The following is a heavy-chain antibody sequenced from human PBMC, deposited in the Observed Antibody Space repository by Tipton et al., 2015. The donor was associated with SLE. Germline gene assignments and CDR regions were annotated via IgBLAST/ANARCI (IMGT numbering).Heavy chain of an antibody. CDR2: ISSSSSYT. D-gene: IGHD6-19*01. V-gene: IGHV3-11*06. CDR1: GFTFSDYY. J-gene: IGHJ4*02. CDR3: ARASSGFSTFDY. Sequence: LSLTCAASGFTFSDYYMSWIRQAPGKGLEWVSYISSSSSYTNYADSVKGRFTISRDNAKNTLYLQMNSLRAEDTAVYYCARASSGFSTFDYWGQGTLVTVSS.